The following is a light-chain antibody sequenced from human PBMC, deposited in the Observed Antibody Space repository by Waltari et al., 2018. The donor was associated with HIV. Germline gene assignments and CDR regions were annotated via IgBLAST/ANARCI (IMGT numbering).Light chain of an antibody. J-gene: IGLJ3*02. CDR2: GTT. CDR3: LLYYGGAWV. V-gene: IGLV7-43*01. Sequence: QTVVTQEPSLTVSPGGTVTLTCPSSTGAVTGRYSPNWFQQKPGQAPRALIYGTTNKHSRTPARFSGSLLGGKAALTLSGVQPEDEAEYYCLLYYGGAWVFGGGTKLTVL. CDR1: TGAVTGRYS.